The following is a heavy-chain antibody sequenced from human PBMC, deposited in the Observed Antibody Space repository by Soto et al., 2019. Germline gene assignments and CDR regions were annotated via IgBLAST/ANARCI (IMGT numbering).Heavy chain of an antibody. CDR1: GFSISRAGYY. CDR3: ARTDRSSRGDDAFDI. J-gene: IGHJ3*02. V-gene: IGHV4-31*02. D-gene: IGHD6-6*01. CDR2: IYYSGST. Sequence: SETQSLPSPVSGFSISRAGYYCSCLHQHPGKGLEWIGYIYYSGSTYYNPSLKSRVTISVDTSKNQFSLKLSSVTAADTAVYYCARTDRSSRGDDAFDIWGQGKMVNGSS.